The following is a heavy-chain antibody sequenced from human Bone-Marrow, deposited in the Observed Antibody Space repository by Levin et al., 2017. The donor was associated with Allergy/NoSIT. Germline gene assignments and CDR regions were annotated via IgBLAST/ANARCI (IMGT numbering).Heavy chain of an antibody. CDR2: INPSGGST. J-gene: IGHJ5*02. D-gene: IGHD3-3*01. CDR3: ARHALDFWSLNWFDP. V-gene: IGHV1-46*01. Sequence: GESLKISCKASGYTFTSYYMHWVRQAPGQGLEWMGIINPSGGSTSYAQKFQGRVTMTRDTSTSTVYMELSSLRSEDTAVYYCARHALDFWSLNWFDPWGQGTLVTVSS. CDR1: GYTFTSYY.